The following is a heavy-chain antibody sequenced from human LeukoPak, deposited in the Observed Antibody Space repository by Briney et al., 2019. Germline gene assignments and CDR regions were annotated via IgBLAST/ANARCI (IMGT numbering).Heavy chain of an antibody. D-gene: IGHD6-13*01. J-gene: IGHJ4*02. CDR3: ARVSVSWYEHDYYFDY. CDR2: IRYDGSNK. CDR1: GFTFSSYG. V-gene: IGHV3-30*02. Sequence: PGGSLRLSCAASGFTFSSYGMHWGRQAPGKGLEGVSFIRYDGSNKYYADSVKGRFTISRDNSKNTLYLQMNSLSAEDTAVYYCARVSVSWYEHDYYFDYWGPRTLVTVSS.